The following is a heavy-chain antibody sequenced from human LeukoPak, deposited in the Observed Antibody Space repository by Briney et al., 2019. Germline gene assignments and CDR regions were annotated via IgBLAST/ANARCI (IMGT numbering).Heavy chain of an antibody. V-gene: IGHV3-74*01. CDR2: INSDGSST. CDR1: GFTFSSYW. Sequence: GGSLRLSCAASGFTFSSYWMHWVRQAPGKGLVWVSRINSDGSSTSYADSVKGRFTISRDNAKSTLYLQMNSLRAEDTAVYYCARWDYYYYYGMDVWGQGTTVTVSS. D-gene: IGHD3-16*01. CDR3: ARWDYYYYYGMDV. J-gene: IGHJ6*02.